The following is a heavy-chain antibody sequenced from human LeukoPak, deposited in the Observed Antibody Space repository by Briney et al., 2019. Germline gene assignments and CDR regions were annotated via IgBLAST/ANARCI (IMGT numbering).Heavy chain of an antibody. J-gene: IGHJ4*02. CDR2: IYYSGST. V-gene: IGHV4-59*01. Sequence: SETLSLTCTVSGGSISSYYWSWIRQPPGKGLEWIGYIYYSGSTNYNPSLKSRVTISVDTSKNQFSLKLSSVTAADTAVYYCAGGIYSGYCYYFDYWGQGTLVTVSS. D-gene: IGHD3-22*01. CDR3: AGGIYSGYCYYFDY. CDR1: GGSISSYY.